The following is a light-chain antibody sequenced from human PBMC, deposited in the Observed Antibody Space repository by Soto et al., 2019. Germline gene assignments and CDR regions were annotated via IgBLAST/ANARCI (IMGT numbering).Light chain of an antibody. CDR2: AAS. Sequence: DIQMTQSPSSLSASVGDRVTITCRASQSISSCLNWYQQKPGKAPKLLIYAASRLQSGVPSTFSGSGLGTDCTLAISSLQPEDFATYYCQQSYSTPLTFGGGTKVEIK. CDR3: QQSYSTPLT. J-gene: IGKJ4*01. CDR1: QSISSC. V-gene: IGKV1-39*01.